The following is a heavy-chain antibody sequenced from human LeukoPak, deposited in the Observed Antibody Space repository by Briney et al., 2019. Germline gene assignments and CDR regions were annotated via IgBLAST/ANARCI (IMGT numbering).Heavy chain of an antibody. Sequence: PGGSLRLSCAASGFTFSSYSMNWVRQAPGKGLEWVSSISSSSSYIYYADSVKGRFTISRDNAKNSLYLQMNSLRAEDTAVYYCARDWEYYDYVWGSYRYPDYWGQGTLVTVSP. CDR2: ISSSSSYI. CDR3: ARDWEYYDYVWGSYRYPDY. V-gene: IGHV3-21*01. D-gene: IGHD3-16*02. J-gene: IGHJ4*02. CDR1: GFTFSSYS.